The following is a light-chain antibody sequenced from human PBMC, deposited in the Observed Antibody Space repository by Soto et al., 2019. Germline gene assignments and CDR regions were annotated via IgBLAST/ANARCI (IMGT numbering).Light chain of an antibody. V-gene: IGLV1-40*01. CDR3: QSFDNSLNGFYV. CDR2: GNT. J-gene: IGLJ1*01. Sequence: QSVLTQTPSVSGAPGKRVTISCTGTNSNIGAGYDVHWYQHLPGRAPKLLIFGNTNRPSGVPDRFSGSKSGTSASLAITGLQPEDEADYYCQSFDNSLNGFYVFGSGTKLTVL. CDR1: NSNIGAGYD.